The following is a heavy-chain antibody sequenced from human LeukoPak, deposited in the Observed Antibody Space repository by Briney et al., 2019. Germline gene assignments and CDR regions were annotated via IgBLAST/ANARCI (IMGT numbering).Heavy chain of an antibody. CDR2: INHSGST. V-gene: IGHV4-34*01. D-gene: IGHD3-10*01. CDR3: AKAWYLWFGEKSVDY. CDR1: GGSFSGYY. J-gene: IGHJ4*02. Sequence: SETLSLTCAVYGGSFSGYYWSWIRQPPGKGLEWIGEINHSGSTNYNPSLKSRVTISVDTSKNQFSLKLSSVTAADTAVYYCAKAWYLWFGEKSVDYWGQGTLVTVSS.